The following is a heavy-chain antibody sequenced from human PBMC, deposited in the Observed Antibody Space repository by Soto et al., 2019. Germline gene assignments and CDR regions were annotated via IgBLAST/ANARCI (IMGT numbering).Heavy chain of an antibody. V-gene: IGHV4-34*01. D-gene: IGHD2-15*01. J-gene: IGHJ4*02. CDR2: IKDGGIT. Sequence: QVQLQQWGAGLLKPSETLSLTCAVNGGSFTGYYWSWVRQPPGKGLEWIGEIKDGGITNYSPSLRSRVTISADTSKRQLSLKVPSVTDADTAMYYCARGQEGVVATHWDQGSLVTVSS. CDR3: ARGQEGVVATH. CDR1: GGSFTGYY.